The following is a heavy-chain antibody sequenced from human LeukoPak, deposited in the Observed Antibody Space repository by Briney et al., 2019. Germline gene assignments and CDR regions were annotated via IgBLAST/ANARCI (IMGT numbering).Heavy chain of an antibody. CDR2: ISPGDSDT. Sequence: GESLKISCKASGYSFTSYWIGWVRQMPGKGLEWMGIISPGDSDTRYSPSFQGQVTISADKSITTAYLQWNSLQASDTAMYYCARFSGSSFDKNWFDPWGQGTLVTVSS. D-gene: IGHD3-10*01. CDR3: ARFSGSSFDKNWFDP. J-gene: IGHJ5*02. CDR1: GYSFTSYW. V-gene: IGHV5-51*01.